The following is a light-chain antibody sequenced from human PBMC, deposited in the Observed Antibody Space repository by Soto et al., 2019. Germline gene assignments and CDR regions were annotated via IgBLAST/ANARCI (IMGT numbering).Light chain of an antibody. CDR2: EVT. J-gene: IGLJ2*01. CDR1: SSDVGLYNR. CDR3: SSFTSSATEV. Sequence: QSALTQPPSVSGSPGQSVTISCTGTSSDVGLYNRVSWYQQPPGTAPKLMIYEVTNRPSAVPDRFSGSKSGNTASLTISGLQAEDEAAYYCSSFTSSATEVFGGGTKLTVL. V-gene: IGLV2-18*02.